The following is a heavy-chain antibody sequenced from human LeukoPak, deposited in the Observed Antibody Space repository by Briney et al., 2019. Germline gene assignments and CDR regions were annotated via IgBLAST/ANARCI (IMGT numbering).Heavy chain of an antibody. V-gene: IGHV7-4-1*02. J-gene: IGHJ4*02. CDR1: GYTFTNYA. CDR3: ARAFQRLGELSLPNY. Sequence: ASAKVSCKASGYTFTNYAINWVRQAPGQGLEWMGWIHPSTGNPTYAQGFTGRFVFSLDTSVSTTYLQISSLKAEDTAVYYCARAFQRLGELSLPNYWGQGTLVTVSS. CDR2: IHPSTGNP. D-gene: IGHD3-16*02.